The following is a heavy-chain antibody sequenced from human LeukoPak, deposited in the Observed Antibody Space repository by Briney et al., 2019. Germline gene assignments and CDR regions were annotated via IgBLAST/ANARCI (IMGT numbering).Heavy chain of an antibody. CDR1: GDSIRGGGDY. Sequence: SSQALSLTCTLSGDSIRGGGDYSSWVRQHPGEGLEWIGYIYYSGSTYYNPSLKSRVTISVDTSKNKYSLKLSSVTAAATAVYYCASMAARAFDYCGQGTLVTVSS. D-gene: IGHD6-6*01. J-gene: IGHJ4*02. CDR2: IYYSGST. V-gene: IGHV4-31*03. CDR3: ASMAARAFDY.